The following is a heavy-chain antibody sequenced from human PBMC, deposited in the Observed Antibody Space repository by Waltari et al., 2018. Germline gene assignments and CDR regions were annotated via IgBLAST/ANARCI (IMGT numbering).Heavy chain of an antibody. V-gene: IGHV3-74*01. J-gene: IGHJ4*02. Sequence: EVQLVESGGGLVQPGGSLRLSCASSGFIFNIYWMQWVRQAPGKGLVWVSRINTDTSGTSYADSVKGRVTISRDNAKNTVYLQMNSLRADDTAIYYCARECLGYCSGSLDYWGQGTMVTVSS. D-gene: IGHD2-15*01. CDR2: INTDTSGT. CDR3: ARECLGYCSGSLDY. CDR1: GFIFNIYW.